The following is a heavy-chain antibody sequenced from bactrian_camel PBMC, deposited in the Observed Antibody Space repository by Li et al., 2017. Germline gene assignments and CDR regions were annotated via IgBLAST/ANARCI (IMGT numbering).Heavy chain of an antibody. CDR1: GHTNLPYC. CDR2: IDSDGDA. J-gene: IGHJ7*01. D-gene: IGHD7*01. Sequence: QVQLVESGGGSVQAGGSLRLSCAASGHTNLPYCMGWFRRVPGKEREGLATIDSDGDAAYADSMKGRFTISRDNAKSTMYLQMNNLKPDDGGTYYCAVAIRGMYGGTWFCHNRDGIDYWGEGTQVTVS. V-gene: IGHV3S55*01.